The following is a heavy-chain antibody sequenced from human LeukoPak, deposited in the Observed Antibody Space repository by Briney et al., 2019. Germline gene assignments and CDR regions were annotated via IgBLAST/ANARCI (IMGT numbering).Heavy chain of an antibody. Sequence: PGGSLRLSCAASGFTFSNYVMSWVRQAPGKGLEWVSGISGSGDPTYYADSVKGRFTISRDNSKNTLYLQMNSLRVEDTAAYYCAKIRAPSGWFNSDYWGQGTLVTVSS. D-gene: IGHD6-19*01. CDR1: GFTFSNYV. CDR2: ISGSGDPT. V-gene: IGHV3-23*01. J-gene: IGHJ4*02. CDR3: AKIRAPSGWFNSDY.